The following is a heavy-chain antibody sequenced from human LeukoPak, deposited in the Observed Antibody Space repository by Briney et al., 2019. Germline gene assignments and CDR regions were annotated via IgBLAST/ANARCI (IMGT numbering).Heavy chain of an antibody. CDR1: GFTFSSYA. J-gene: IGHJ3*02. V-gene: IGHV3-23*01. D-gene: IGHD3-22*01. CDR3: AKAGEYYYDSSGYLSGDAFDI. CDR2: ISGSGGST. Sequence: PGGSLRLSCAASGFTFSSYAMSWVRQATGKGLEWVSAISGSGGSTYYADSVKGRFTISRDNSKNTLYLQMNSLRAEDTAVYYCAKAGEYYYDSSGYLSGDAFDIWGQGTMVTVSS.